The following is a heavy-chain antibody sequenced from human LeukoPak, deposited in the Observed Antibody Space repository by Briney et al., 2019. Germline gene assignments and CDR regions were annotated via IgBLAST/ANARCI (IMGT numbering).Heavy chain of an antibody. Sequence: GGSQRLSCLASVFTFSAYSMTWGRQAPRKCLEWVSYIDSSSSPTYYARSVRGRFTNFRDNAKNSLYLQMNSLRDDDTAVYYCARAGCNGVCPGYYSYYGMDVWGQGTTVSVSS. CDR1: VFTFSAYS. CDR2: IDSSSSPT. D-gene: IGHD2-8*01. CDR3: ARAGCNGVCPGYYSYYGMDV. V-gene: IGHV3-48*02. J-gene: IGHJ6*02.